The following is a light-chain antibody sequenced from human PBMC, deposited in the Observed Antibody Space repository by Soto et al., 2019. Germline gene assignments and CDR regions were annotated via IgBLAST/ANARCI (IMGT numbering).Light chain of an antibody. J-gene: IGKJ4*01. V-gene: IGKV3-15*01. CDR2: AAS. CDR1: QSVGSA. CDR3: QPEKNWPPRA. Sequence: EIVMTQSPATLSVSPGETATLSCRASQSVGSAVAWYQHKPGHAPRLVIVAASIRATGVPGRFSGAGSGTEFTPNISSPQVESFAVYYGQPEKNWPPRAFGGGDTVEIK.